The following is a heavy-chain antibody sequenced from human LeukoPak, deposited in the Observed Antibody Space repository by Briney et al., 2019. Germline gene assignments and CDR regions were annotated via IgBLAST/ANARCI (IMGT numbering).Heavy chain of an antibody. J-gene: IGHJ4*02. CDR3: ARLSEPYGSEDY. D-gene: IGHD3-16*01. CDR1: GGSISSYY. V-gene: IGHV4-59*01. Sequence: KPSETLSLTCTISGGSISSYYWSWIRQPPGKGLEWIGYIYYSGSTNYNPSLKSRVTISVDTSKNQFSLKLSSVTAADTAVYYCARLSEPYGSEDYWGQGTLVTVSS. CDR2: IYYSGST.